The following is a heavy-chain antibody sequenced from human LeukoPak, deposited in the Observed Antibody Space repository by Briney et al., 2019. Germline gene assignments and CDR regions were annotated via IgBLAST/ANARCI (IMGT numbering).Heavy chain of an antibody. D-gene: IGHD1-1*01. CDR1: GLTFSSYS. Sequence: GGSLRLSCAASGLTFSSYSMNWVRQAPGKGLEWVSYISSSSSTIYYADSVKGRFTISRDNAKNSLYLQMNSLRAEDTAVYYCARGGVGWNIDWFGPWGQGTLVTVSS. CDR3: ARGGVGWNIDWFGP. V-gene: IGHV3-48*04. J-gene: IGHJ5*02. CDR2: ISSSSSTI.